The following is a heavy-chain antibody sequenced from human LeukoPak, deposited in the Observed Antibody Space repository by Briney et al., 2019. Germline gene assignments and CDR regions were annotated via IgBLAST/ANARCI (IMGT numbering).Heavy chain of an antibody. CDR3: ARNFGTSYNS. V-gene: IGHV3-53*01. Sequence: GGSLRLSGAASGFTVSSNYMGWVRQAPDKGLEWVSVIYSGGTTYYADSVKGRFTISRDISKNTVFLQMNSLRAEDTAVYYCARNFGTSYNSWGQGILVTVSS. D-gene: IGHD2-2*01. CDR2: IYSGGTT. CDR1: GFTVSSNY. J-gene: IGHJ4*02.